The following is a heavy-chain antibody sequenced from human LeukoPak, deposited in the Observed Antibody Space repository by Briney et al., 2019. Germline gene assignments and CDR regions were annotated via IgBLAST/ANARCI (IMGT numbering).Heavy chain of an antibody. CDR2: ISAYNGNT. V-gene: IGHV1-18*01. D-gene: IGHD1-26*01. Sequence: ASVKVSCKASGYTFASYGISWVRQAPGQGLEWMGWISAYNGNTNYAQKLQGRVTMTTDTSTSTAYMELRSLRSDDTAVYYCARAELRHNWFDPWGQGTLVTVSS. CDR1: GYTFASYG. J-gene: IGHJ5*02. CDR3: ARAELRHNWFDP.